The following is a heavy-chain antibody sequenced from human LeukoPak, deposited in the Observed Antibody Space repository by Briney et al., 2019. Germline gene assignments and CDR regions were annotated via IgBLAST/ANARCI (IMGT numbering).Heavy chain of an antibody. CDR3: ARDRGVVTYGY. J-gene: IGHJ4*02. Sequence: SVKVSCKASGGTFSSYAISWVRQAPGQGLEWMGRIIPILGIANYAQKFQGRVTITADKSTSTAYMELSSLRSEDTAVYYCARDRGVVTYGYWGQGTLVTVSS. D-gene: IGHD3-3*01. CDR2: IIPILGIA. CDR1: GGTFSSYA. V-gene: IGHV1-69*04.